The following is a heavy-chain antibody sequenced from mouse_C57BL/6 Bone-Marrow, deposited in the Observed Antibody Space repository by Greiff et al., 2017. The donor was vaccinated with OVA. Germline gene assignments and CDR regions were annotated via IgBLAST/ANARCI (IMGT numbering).Heavy chain of an antibody. CDR2: INPSNGGT. V-gene: IGHV1-53*01. CDR1: GYTFTSYW. J-gene: IGHJ1*03. CDR3: ARPTYSNSYWYFDV. Sequence: VQLQQPGTELVKPGASVKLSCKASGYTFTSYWMHWVKQRPGQGLEWIGNINPSNGGTNYNEKFKSKATLTVDKSSSTAYMQLSSLTSEDSAVYYCARPTYSNSYWYFDVWGTGTTVTVSS. D-gene: IGHD2-5*01.